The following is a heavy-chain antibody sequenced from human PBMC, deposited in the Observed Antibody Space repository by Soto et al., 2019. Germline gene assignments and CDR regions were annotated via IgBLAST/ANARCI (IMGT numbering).Heavy chain of an antibody. CDR3: ARMVTGYCIRTSCSSYSMDV. J-gene: IGHJ6*02. CDR2: IDWDDDE. CDR1: GFSLSTNGMC. Sequence: SGPTLVNPTQTLTLTCTFSGFSLSTNGMCVTWIRQPPGKALEWLARIDWDDDEYYSTSLRTRLTISKDTSKNQVVLTMTNMDPVDTATYYCARMVTGYCIRTSCSSYSMDVWGQGTTVTVSS. D-gene: IGHD2-2*01. V-gene: IGHV2-70*11.